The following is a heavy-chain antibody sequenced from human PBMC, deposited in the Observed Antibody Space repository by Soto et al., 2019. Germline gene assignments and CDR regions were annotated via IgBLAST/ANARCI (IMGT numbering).Heavy chain of an antibody. V-gene: IGHV1-2*04. CDR2: INPNSGGT. D-gene: IGHD3-10*01. CDR1: GYTFTGYY. Sequence: ASVKVSCKASGYTFTGYYMHWVRQAPGQGLEWMGWINPNSGGTNYAQKFQGWVTMTRDTSISTAYMELSRLRSDDTAVYYCASSNYYGSGSYPAFDIWGQGTMVTVSS. CDR3: ASSNYYGSGSYPAFDI. J-gene: IGHJ3*02.